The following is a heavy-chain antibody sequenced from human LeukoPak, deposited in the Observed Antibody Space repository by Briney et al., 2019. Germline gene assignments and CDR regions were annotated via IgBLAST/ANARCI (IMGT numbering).Heavy chain of an antibody. J-gene: IGHJ2*01. CDR1: GGSISPYY. CDR3: ARTAYSYWYFDL. V-gene: IGHV4-59*01. Sequence: SETLSLTCTVSGGSISPYYWGWIRQPPGKELEWIGYIYYSGSTNYNPSLKSRVTISLATSKNQFSLKLSSVTAADTAVYYCARTAYSYWYFDLWGRGTLVTVSS. D-gene: IGHD2-21*01. CDR2: IYYSGST.